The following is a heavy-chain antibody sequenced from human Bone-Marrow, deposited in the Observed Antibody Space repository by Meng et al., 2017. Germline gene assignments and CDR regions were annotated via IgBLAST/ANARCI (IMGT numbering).Heavy chain of an antibody. CDR3: ARGDYSSSPSF. J-gene: IGHJ4*02. CDR1: GDSVSSTSAA. Sequence: GQLQQSGPGLVKTLRTPSPTRAISGDSVSSTSAAWHWIRQSPSRGLEWLGRTYYRSKWYTDYAVSVKSRITINPDTSKNQFSLQLNSVTPEDTAVYYCARGDYSSSPSFWGQGTLVTVSS. CDR2: TYYRSKWYT. V-gene: IGHV6-1*01. D-gene: IGHD3-22*01.